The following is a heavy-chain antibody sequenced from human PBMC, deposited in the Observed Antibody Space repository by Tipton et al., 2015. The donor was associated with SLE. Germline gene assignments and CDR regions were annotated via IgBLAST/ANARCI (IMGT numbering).Heavy chain of an antibody. D-gene: IGHD4-11*01. Sequence: TLSLTCTVSGGSISSYYWSWIRQPPGKGLEWIGYIYYSGSTYYNPSLKSRVTISVDTSKNQFSLKLSSVTAADTAVYYCASDSTVTMRWYFDLWGRGTLVTVSS. J-gene: IGHJ2*01. CDR2: IYYSGST. CDR3: ASDSTVTMRWYFDL. CDR1: GGSISSYY. V-gene: IGHV4-59*12.